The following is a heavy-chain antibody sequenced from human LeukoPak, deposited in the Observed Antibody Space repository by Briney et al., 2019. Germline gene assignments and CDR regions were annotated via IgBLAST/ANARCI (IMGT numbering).Heavy chain of an antibody. V-gene: IGHV4-59*01. J-gene: IGHJ5*02. D-gene: IGHD3-22*01. CDR1: GGSISSYY. Sequence: SETLSLTCTVSGGSISSYYWSWIRQPPGKRLEWIGYIYYSGSTNYNPSLKSRVTISVDTSKNQFSLRLTSVTAADTAVYYCASPRSYYDSSGYYISWGQGTLVTVSS. CDR3: ASPRSYYDSSGYYIS. CDR2: IYYSGST.